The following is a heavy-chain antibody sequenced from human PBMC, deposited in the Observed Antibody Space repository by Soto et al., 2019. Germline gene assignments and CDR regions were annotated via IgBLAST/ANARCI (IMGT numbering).Heavy chain of an antibody. CDR2: ISSSSSYL. V-gene: IGHV3-21*01. J-gene: IGHJ6*02. D-gene: IGHD3-10*01. CDR1: GFTFSSYS. CDR3: ARFGFYGSGSYRGMDV. Sequence: GGSLRLSCAASGFTFSSYSMNWVRQAPGKGLEWVSSISSSSSYLYYADSVKGRFTISRDNAKNSLYLQMNSLRAEDTAVYYCARFGFYGSGSYRGMDVWGQGTTVTVSS.